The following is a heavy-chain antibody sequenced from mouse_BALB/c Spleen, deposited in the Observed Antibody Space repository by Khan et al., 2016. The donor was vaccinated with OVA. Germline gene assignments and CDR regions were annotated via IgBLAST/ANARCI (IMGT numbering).Heavy chain of an antibody. CDR1: GYTFTTYW. CDR3: TRGRIDD. V-gene: IGHV1-7*01. CDR2: INPTSGYT. Sequence: QVQLKQSGAELAKPGASVKMSCKASGYTFTTYWMHWVKQRPGQGLEWIGYINPTSGYTDYNEKFKDRATLSADKSSSTAYMQLSSLTSEDSAAYYCTRGRIDDWGQGTTRTVS. D-gene: IGHD1-1*01. J-gene: IGHJ2*01.